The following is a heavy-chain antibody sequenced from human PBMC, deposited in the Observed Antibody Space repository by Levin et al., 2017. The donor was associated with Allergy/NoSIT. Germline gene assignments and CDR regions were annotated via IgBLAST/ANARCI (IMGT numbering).Heavy chain of an antibody. J-gene: IGHJ6*02. D-gene: IGHD6-13*01. Sequence: AGGSLRLSCAASGFTFSSYGMHWVRQAPGKGLEWVAVIWYDGSNKYYADSVKGRFTISRDNSKNTLYLQMNSLRAEDTAVYYCAREVRGSEIAAAGTNYYYGMDVWGQGTTVTVSS. V-gene: IGHV3-33*01. CDR3: AREVRGSEIAAAGTNYYYGMDV. CDR1: GFTFSSYG. CDR2: IWYDGSNK.